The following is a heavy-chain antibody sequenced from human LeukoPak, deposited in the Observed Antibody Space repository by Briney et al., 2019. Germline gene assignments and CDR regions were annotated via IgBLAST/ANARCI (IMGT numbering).Heavy chain of an antibody. D-gene: IGHD3-22*01. CDR2: ISDSGSGT. Sequence: PGGSLRLSCAASGFTFGDSAVHWVRQASGKGLEWVSAISDSGSGTYYADSVKGRFTISRDNSKNTLDLQMNSLRAEDTAVYYCARRISLIYDSSVDAFDIWGQGTMVTVSS. CDR1: GFTFGDSA. J-gene: IGHJ3*02. V-gene: IGHV3-23*01. CDR3: ARRISLIYDSSVDAFDI.